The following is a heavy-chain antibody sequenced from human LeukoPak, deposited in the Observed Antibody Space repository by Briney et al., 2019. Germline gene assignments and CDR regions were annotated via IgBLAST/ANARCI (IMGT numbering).Heavy chain of an antibody. CDR3: ARAYYYDFWSGYPQRGYYFDY. CDR2: ISGSGGST. J-gene: IGHJ4*02. D-gene: IGHD3-3*01. CDR1: GFTFSSYA. V-gene: IGHV3-23*01. Sequence: GGSLRLSCAASGFTFSSYAMSWVRQAPGKGLEWVSAISGSGGSTYYADSVKGRFTISRDNSKNTLYLQMNSLRAEDTAVYYCARAYYYDFWSGYPQRGYYFDYWGQGTLVTVSS.